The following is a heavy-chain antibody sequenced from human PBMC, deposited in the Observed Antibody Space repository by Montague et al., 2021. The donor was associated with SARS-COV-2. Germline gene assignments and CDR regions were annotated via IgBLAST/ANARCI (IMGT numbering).Heavy chain of an antibody. D-gene: IGHD3-10*01. CDR3: PRNGVEFRGSEKYYSGNWLDP. V-gene: IGHV2-70*11. Sequence: PALGKPTQTLALTCTFSGFSPTTDGMCVSWIRQPPGKALEWLARIDWDDDKYYSTSLKTRLTISKDTSKNQVALTMTNMNPADTATYYCPRNGVEFRGSEKYYSGNWLDPWGQGPLVTVSS. CDR1: GFSPTTDGMC. J-gene: IGHJ5*02. CDR2: IDWDDDK.